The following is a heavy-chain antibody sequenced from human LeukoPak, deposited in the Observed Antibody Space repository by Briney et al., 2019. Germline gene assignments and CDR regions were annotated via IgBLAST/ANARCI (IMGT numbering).Heavy chain of an antibody. CDR1: GGSFSGYY. CDR3: ARGLQYFRRHYYGLDV. V-gene: IGHV4-34*01. D-gene: IGHD4-11*01. CDR2: INHSGST. Sequence: PSETLSLTCAVYGGSFSGYYWSWIRQPPGKGLEWIGEINHSGSTNYNPSLKSRVTISVDTSKNQFSLKLSSVTAADTAVYYCARGLQYFRRHYYGLDVWGQGTTVTVSS. J-gene: IGHJ6*02.